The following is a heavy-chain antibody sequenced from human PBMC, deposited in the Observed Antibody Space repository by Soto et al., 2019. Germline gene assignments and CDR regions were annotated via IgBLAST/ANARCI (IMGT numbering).Heavy chain of an antibody. CDR3: PRTLYGDTVDY. CDR2: MNPNSGNT. J-gene: IGHJ4*02. D-gene: IGHD4-17*01. V-gene: IGHV1-8*01. CDR1: GYTFTSYD. Sequence: QVQRVQSGAEVKKPGASVKVSCKASGYTFTSYDINWVRQATGQGLEWMGWMNPNSGNTGYAQKFQGRVTMTRKTSLSTAYMKLSSLGTEDTAVYYCPRTLYGDTVDYWGQGTLVTVSS.